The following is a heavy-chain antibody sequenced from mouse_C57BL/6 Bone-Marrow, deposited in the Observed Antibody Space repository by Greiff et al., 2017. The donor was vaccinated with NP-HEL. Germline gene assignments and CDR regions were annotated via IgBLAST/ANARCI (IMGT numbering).Heavy chain of an antibody. V-gene: IGHV1-82*01. J-gene: IGHJ2*01. CDR3: ARDGSSPLDY. CDR2: IYPGDGGT. Sequence: VQLQQSGPELVKPGASVKLSCKASGYAFSSSWMHWVKQRPGKGLEWIGRIYPGDGGTNYNGKFKGKATLTADKSSSTAYMQLSSLTSGDSAVYFCARDGSSPLDYGGQGTTLTVSS. CDR1: GYAFSSSW. D-gene: IGHD1-1*01.